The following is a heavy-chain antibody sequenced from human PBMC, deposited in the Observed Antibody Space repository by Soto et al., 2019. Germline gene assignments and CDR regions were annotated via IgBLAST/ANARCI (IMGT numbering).Heavy chain of an antibody. V-gene: IGHV4-31*02. D-gene: IGHD4-17*01. CDR1: GGSISSGGYY. CDR3: ARKATVTTCFDY. Sequence: SETLSLTCTVSGGSISSGGYYWSWIRQHPGKGLEWIGYIYYSGSTYYNPSLKSRVTISVDTSKNQFSLKLSSVTAADTAVYYCARKATVTTCFDYWGQXTLVTVS. J-gene: IGHJ4*02. CDR2: IYYSGST.